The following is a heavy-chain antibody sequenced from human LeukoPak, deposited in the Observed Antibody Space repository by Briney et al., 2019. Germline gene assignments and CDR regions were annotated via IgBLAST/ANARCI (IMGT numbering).Heavy chain of an antibody. V-gene: IGHV4-4*02. CDR1: GGAISSNYR. D-gene: IGHD1-26*01. J-gene: IGHJ4*02. CDR3: ARDPSGNGGGGEYYFDY. Sequence: SETLSLTCAVSGGAISSNYRWTWVRPPPGKGLEWSGEIYHSGSTKYNPSLKSRVTLSVDKYKNQFSLKLSSVTAADTALYYCARDPSGNGGGGEYYFDYWGQGTLVTVSS. CDR2: IYHSGST.